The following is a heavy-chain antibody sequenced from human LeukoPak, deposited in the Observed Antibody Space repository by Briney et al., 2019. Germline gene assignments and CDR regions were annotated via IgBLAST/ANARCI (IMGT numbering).Heavy chain of an antibody. D-gene: IGHD5-12*01. J-gene: IGHJ4*02. V-gene: IGHV1-69*13. CDR2: IIPIFGTA. CDR1: GYTFTGYY. Sequence: SVKVSCKASGYTFTGYYMHWVRQAPGQGLEWMGGIIPIFGTANYAQKFQGRVTITADESTSTAYMELSSLRSEDTAVYYCASPPPGVATIRGPAGYWGQGTLVTVSS. CDR3: ASPPPGVATIRGPAGY.